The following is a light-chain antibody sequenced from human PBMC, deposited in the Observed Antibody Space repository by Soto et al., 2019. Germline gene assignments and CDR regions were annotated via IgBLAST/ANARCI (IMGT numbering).Light chain of an antibody. CDR1: QSVDRN. V-gene: IGKV3D-15*01. J-gene: IGKJ4*01. CDR2: GAS. Sequence: EILMTQSPGTLSVSTEEGATLSCRASQSVDRNLAWYQQKPGQAPRLLIYGASTGPTGIPDRFSGSGSGTEFSLTISSLQSEDFAVYYCQQYDSWPLTFGGGTKVEIK. CDR3: QQYDSWPLT.